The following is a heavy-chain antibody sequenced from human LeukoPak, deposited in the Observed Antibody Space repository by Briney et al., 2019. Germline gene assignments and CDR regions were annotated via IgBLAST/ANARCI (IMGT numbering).Heavy chain of an antibody. CDR1: GFTFSSYG. Sequence: PGGSLRLSCAASGFTFSSYGMHWVRQAPGKGLEWVAVISYDGSNKYYADSVKGRFTISRDNSKNTLYLQMNSLRAEDTAVYYCAKDLTMIVVVIKGGVFDYWGQGTLVTVSS. CDR3: AKDLTMIVVVIKGGVFDY. V-gene: IGHV3-30*18. D-gene: IGHD3-22*01. J-gene: IGHJ4*02. CDR2: ISYDGSNK.